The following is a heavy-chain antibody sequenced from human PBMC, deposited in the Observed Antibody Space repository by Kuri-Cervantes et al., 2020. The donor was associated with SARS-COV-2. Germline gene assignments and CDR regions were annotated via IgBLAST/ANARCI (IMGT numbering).Heavy chain of an antibody. CDR3: ATTAAAGTHPARDNHSYYFDY. CDR2: FDPEDGET. CDR1: GGTFSSYA. Sequence: ASVKVSCKASGGTFSSYAISWVRQAPGQGLEWMGGFDPEDGETIYAQKFQGRVTMTEDTSTDTAYMELSSLRSEDTAVYYCATTAAAGTHPARDNHSYYFDYWGQGTLVTVSS. V-gene: IGHV1-24*01. J-gene: IGHJ4*02. D-gene: IGHD6-13*01.